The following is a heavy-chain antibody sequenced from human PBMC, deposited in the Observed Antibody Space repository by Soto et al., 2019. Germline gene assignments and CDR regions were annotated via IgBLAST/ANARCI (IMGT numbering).Heavy chain of an antibody. CDR2: IRSKAYGETT. V-gene: IGHV3-49*03. Sequence: PGGSLRLSCTGSGFTFGDYAVSWFRQAPGKGLECVGFIRSKAYGETTDYAASVKGRFTISRDDSRTIAYLRMNSLKTEDTATYYCSLGFYAKTSYPRFDFWGQRTPDTVSS. CDR1: GFTFGDYA. CDR3: SLGFYAKTSYPRFDF. D-gene: IGHD2-21*01. J-gene: IGHJ1*01.